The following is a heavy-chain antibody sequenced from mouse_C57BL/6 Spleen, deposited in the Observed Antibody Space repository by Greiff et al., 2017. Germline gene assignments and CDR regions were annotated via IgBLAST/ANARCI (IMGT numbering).Heavy chain of an antibody. CDR3: ARFTTVVTYFDY. V-gene: IGHV1-69*01. Sequence: VQLQQPGAELVMPGASVKLSCKASGYTFTSYWMHWVKQRPGQGLEWIGEIDPSDSYTNYNQKFKGKSTLTVDKSSSTAYMQLSSLTSEDSAVYYCARFTTVVTYFDYWGQGTTLTVSS. CDR1: GYTFTSYW. CDR2: IDPSDSYT. D-gene: IGHD1-1*01. J-gene: IGHJ2*01.